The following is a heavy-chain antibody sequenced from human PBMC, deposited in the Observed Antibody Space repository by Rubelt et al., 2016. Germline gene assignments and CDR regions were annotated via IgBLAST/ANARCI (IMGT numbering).Heavy chain of an antibody. CDR1: GYSISSGYY. CDR2: IYYSGST. V-gene: IGHV4-38-2*02. Sequence: QVQLQESGPGLVKPSETLSLTCTVSGYSISSGYYWGWIRQPPGKGLEWIGSIYYSGSTNYNPSHKGRVTASVDTAKNQFSLKLSSVTAADTAVYYCARDRPPKAVAGTSPLDYWGQGTLVTVSS. D-gene: IGHD6-19*01. CDR3: ARDRPPKAVAGTSPLDY. J-gene: IGHJ4*02.